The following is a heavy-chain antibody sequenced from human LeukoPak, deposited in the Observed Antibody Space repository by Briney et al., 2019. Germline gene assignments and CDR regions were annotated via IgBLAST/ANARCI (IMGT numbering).Heavy chain of an antibody. Sequence: ASVKVSCRASGFIFTSYDINWVRQATGQELEWMGWMNPITGNTGYARQFQGRITMTRDTSTSTAYMELTSLRSEDTAVYYCVRDGEGVAISVNYWFDPWGQGTLVTVSS. V-gene: IGHV1-8*01. J-gene: IGHJ5*02. D-gene: IGHD3-10*01. CDR3: VRDGEGVAISVNYWFDP. CDR1: GFIFTSYD. CDR2: MNPITGNT.